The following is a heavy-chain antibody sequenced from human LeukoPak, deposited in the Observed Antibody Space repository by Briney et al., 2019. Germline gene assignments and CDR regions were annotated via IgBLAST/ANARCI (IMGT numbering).Heavy chain of an antibody. V-gene: IGHV1-2*06. D-gene: IGHD6-13*01. Sequence: ASVKVSCKASGYTFTGYYMHWVRQAPGQGLEWMGRINPNSGGTNYAQKFQGGVTMTRDTSISTAYMELSRLRSDDTAVYYCARSPAAGKSSSGNFDYWGQGTLVTVSS. J-gene: IGHJ4*02. CDR1: GYTFTGYY. CDR3: ARSPAAGKSSSGNFDY. CDR2: INPNSGGT.